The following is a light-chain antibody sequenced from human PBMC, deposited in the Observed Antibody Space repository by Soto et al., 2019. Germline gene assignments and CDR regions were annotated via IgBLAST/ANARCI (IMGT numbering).Light chain of an antibody. CDR3: QQHNSSPWT. CDR1: QSLSDW. Sequence: DIQMTQSPSTLSASVGDRVTITCRASQSLSDWVAWFQQKPGKAPKVLIYDASTLESGVPSRFSGSGSGTEFTLTISSLQPEDFATYYCQQHNSSPWTFGQGTRVEIK. V-gene: IGKV1-5*01. J-gene: IGKJ1*01. CDR2: DAS.